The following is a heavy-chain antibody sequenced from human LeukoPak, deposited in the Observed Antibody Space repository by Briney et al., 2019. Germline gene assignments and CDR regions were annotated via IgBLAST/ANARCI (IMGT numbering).Heavy chain of an antibody. Sequence: SETLSLXCTVSDGSNSSYYWRWIRRPAGKGLEWTGRIYTSGNSIYNPSLKSRVTMSVDTSKNQFSLKLSSVTAADTAVYYCARETLDWNLIDYWGQGTLVTVSS. J-gene: IGHJ4*02. D-gene: IGHD1-7*01. CDR3: ARETLDWNLIDY. CDR2: IYTSGNS. CDR1: DGSNSSYY. V-gene: IGHV4-4*07.